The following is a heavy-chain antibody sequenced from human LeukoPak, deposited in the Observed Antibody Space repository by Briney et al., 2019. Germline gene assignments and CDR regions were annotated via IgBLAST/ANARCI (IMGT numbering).Heavy chain of an antibody. J-gene: IGHJ5*02. CDR3: ARRKPYYYGSGSYTGNNWFDP. Sequence: SETLSLTCAVYGGSFSGYYWSWIRQPPGKGLEWIGEIDHSGRTNYDPSLKSRVTISVDTSKNQFSLELSSVTAADTAVYYCARRKPYYYGSGSYTGNNWFDPWGQGTPVTVSS. D-gene: IGHD3-10*01. V-gene: IGHV4-34*01. CDR2: IDHSGRT. CDR1: GGSFSGYY.